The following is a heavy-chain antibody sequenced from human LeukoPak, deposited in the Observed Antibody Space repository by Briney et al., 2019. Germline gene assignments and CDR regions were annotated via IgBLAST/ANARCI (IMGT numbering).Heavy chain of an antibody. V-gene: IGHV3-30*03. Sequence: GGSLRLSCAASGFTFSSYAMHWVRQAPDKGLEWVAFISYDGSNKYYADSVKGRFTISRDNSKNTLYLQMNSLRAEDTAVYYCAREHYYDSSGYYRDFDIWGQGTMVTVSS. D-gene: IGHD3-22*01. J-gene: IGHJ3*02. CDR3: AREHYYDSSGYYRDFDI. CDR1: GFTFSSYA. CDR2: ISYDGSNK.